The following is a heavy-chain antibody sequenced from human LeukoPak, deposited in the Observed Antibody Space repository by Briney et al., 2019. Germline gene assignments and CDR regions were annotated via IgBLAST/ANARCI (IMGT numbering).Heavy chain of an antibody. V-gene: IGHV3-53*01. CDR3: ATGVDTAMVTSDY. J-gene: IGHJ4*02. CDR1: GFTVSSNY. D-gene: IGHD5-18*01. CDR2: IYSGGST. Sequence: GGSLRLSCAASGFTVSSNYMSWVRQAPGKGLEWVSVIYSGGSTYYADSVKGRFTISRDNSKNTLYLQMNSLRAEDTAVYYFATGVDTAMVTSDYWGQGTLVTVSS.